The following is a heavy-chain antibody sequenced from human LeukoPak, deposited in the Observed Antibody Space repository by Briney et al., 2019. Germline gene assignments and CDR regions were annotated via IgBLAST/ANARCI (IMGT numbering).Heavy chain of an antibody. CDR3: ATTPVIVGATAHWYFDH. J-gene: IGHJ2*01. D-gene: IGHD1-26*01. CDR1: GGSIPISTYY. Sequence: PSETLSLTCTVSGGSIPISTYYWGWVRQPPGNCLEWIGSIYYSGTTKYNPSLKSRVTISVDNSNNKFSLRLSSVTAADTAVYYCATTPVIVGATAHWYFDHWGRGPLVTVSS. V-gene: IGHV4-39*07. CDR2: IYYSGTT.